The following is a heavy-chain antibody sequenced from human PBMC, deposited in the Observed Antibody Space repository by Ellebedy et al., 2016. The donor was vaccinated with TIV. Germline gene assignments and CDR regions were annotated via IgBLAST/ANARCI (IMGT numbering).Heavy chain of an antibody. CDR2: IYYSGST. J-gene: IGHJ4*02. CDR1: GGSISSSSYY. Sequence: SETLSLTCTVSGGSISSSSYYWGWIRQPPGKGLEWIGSIYYSGSTYYNPSLKSRVTISVDTSKNQFSLKLSSVTAADTAVYYCARHPFIQFGYYFDYWGQGTLVTVSS. CDR3: ARHPFIQFGYYFDY. V-gene: IGHV4-39*01. D-gene: IGHD5-24*01.